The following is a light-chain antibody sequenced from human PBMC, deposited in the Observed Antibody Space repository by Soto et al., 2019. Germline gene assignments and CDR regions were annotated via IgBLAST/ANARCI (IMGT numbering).Light chain of an antibody. CDR3: QQRSNWPLT. J-gene: IGKJ4*01. CDR2: DAS. V-gene: IGKV3-11*01. CDR1: QSVSIY. Sequence: EIVLTQSPATLSLSPGERATLSCRASQSVSIYLAWYRQKPGQAPRLLVYDASNRATGIPARFSGSGSGTGFTLTISSLEPEDFAVYYCQQRSNWPLTFGGGTKVEIK.